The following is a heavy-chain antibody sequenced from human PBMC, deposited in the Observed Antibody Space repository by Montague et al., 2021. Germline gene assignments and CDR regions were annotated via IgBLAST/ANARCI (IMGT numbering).Heavy chain of an antibody. D-gene: IGHD5-24*01. J-gene: IGHJ4*02. V-gene: IGHV5-51*01. CDR2: IYPGDSDT. CDR3: ARGRGDGNNWAWDFDY. Sequence: SVAEVKKPGESLKISCKGSGYSFTRYWIGWVRQMPGKGLEWMGIIYPGDSDTRYSPSFQGQVTISADKSISTAYLQWSSLKASDTAMYYCARGRGDGNNWAWDFDYWGQGTLVTVSS. CDR1: GYSFTRYW.